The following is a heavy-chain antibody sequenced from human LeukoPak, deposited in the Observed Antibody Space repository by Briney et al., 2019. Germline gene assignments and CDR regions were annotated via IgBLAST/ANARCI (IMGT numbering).Heavy chain of an antibody. CDR2: ISGSGGST. CDR3: AKDSTLYSSSWEYFDY. CDR1: GFTFSSYA. V-gene: IGHV3-23*01. D-gene: IGHD6-13*01. Sequence: GGSLRLSCAASGFTFSSYAMSWVRQAPGKGLEWVSAISGSGGSTYYADSVKGRFTISRDNSKNTLYLQMNSLRAEDTAVYYCAKDSTLYSSSWEYFDYWGQGTLVTGSS. J-gene: IGHJ4*02.